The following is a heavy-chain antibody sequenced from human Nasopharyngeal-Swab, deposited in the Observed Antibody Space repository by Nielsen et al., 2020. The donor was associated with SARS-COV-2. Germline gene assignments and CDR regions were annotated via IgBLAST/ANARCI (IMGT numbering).Heavy chain of an antibody. Sequence: SETLSLTCAVYDGSFTDYYWTWIRQPPGKGLEWIGEINHSGSTNYNPSLKSRVTISADTSKNQFSLNLSSVTAADTAVYYCARGLVDVNMMLVVIGFSYWLDSWGQGTLVTVSS. V-gene: IGHV4-34*01. CDR2: INHSGST. D-gene: IGHD3-22*01. J-gene: IGHJ5*01. CDR1: DGSFTDYY. CDR3: ARGLVDVNMMLVVIGFSYWLDS.